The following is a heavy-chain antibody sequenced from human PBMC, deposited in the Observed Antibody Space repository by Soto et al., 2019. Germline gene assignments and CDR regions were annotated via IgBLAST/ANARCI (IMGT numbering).Heavy chain of an antibody. CDR2: IYYSGST. V-gene: IGHV4-59*01. Sequence: ETLSLTCTVSGGAISSYYWSWIRQPPGKGLEWIGYIYYSGSTNYNPSLKSRVTISVDTSKNQFSLKLSSVTAADTAVYYCARAFTRSLAYWGQGTLVTVSS. CDR1: GGAISSYY. CDR3: ARAFTRSLAY. J-gene: IGHJ4*02.